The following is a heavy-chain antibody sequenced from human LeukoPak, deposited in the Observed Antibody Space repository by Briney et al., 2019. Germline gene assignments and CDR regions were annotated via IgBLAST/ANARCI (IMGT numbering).Heavy chain of an antibody. CDR1: GGSFSGYY. D-gene: IGHD3-3*01. CDR3: ARGTPGSIRIFGVVITFDY. V-gene: IGHV4-34*01. Sequence: SETLSLTCAVYGGSFSGYYWSWIRQPPGKGMEWIGEIDHSGSTKYNPSLKSRVTISVDTSKNQFSLKLISVTAADTAVYYCARGTPGSIRIFGVVITFDYWGQGTLVTVSS. J-gene: IGHJ4*02. CDR2: IDHSGST.